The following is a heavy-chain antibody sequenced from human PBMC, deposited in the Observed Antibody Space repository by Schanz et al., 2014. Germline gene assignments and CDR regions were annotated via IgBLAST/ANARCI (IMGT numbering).Heavy chain of an antibody. V-gene: IGHV3-30-3*01. CDR2: ISYDGRNK. CDR1: GFTFSSYA. CDR3: ARDLEGYDGGGGGFDP. Sequence: QVQLVESGGGVVQPGRSLGLSCAASGFTFSSYAMHWVRQAPGKGLEWVAVISYDGRNKYYADSVKGRFTISRDNSKNTLYLQMNSLRAEDTAVYYCARDLEGYDGGGGGFDPWGQGTLVTVSS. D-gene: IGHD2-21*01. J-gene: IGHJ5*02.